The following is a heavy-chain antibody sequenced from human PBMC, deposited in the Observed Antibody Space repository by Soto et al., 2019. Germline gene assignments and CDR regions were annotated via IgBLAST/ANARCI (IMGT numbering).Heavy chain of an antibody. CDR2: INHSGST. V-gene: IGHV4-34*01. J-gene: IGHJ4*02. CDR1: GGSFSGYY. Sequence: TSETLSLTCAVSGGSFSGYYWRWIRQPPGKGLQWIGEINHSGSTNYNPSLKSRVAISVDTSKSQFSLNLSSVTAADTAVYYCASDLGYCTKAVCYDAYWGQGTLVTVSS. CDR3: ASDLGYCTKAVCYDAY. D-gene: IGHD2-8*01.